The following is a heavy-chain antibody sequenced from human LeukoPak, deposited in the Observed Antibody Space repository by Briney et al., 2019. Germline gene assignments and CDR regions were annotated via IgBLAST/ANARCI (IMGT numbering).Heavy chain of an antibody. J-gene: IGHJ4*02. CDR2: IYYSGSA. CDR3: ARNGDYYEKSGYYYLFDF. V-gene: IGHV4-59*01. CDR1: GGSINNYY. D-gene: IGHD3-22*01. Sequence: SETLSLTCTVSGGSINNYYWSWIRQPPGKGLEYIGYIYYSGSANYNPSLKSRVTISVDPSKNQFSLKLSSVTAADTVVYYCARNGDYYEKSGYYYLFDFWGQGTLVTVSS.